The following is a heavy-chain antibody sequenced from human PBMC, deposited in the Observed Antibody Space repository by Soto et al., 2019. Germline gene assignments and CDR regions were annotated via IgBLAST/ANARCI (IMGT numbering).Heavy chain of an antibody. D-gene: IGHD2-8*01. J-gene: IGHJ6*02. V-gene: IGHV1-18*01. CDR3: VKNGQPPYYYSGLDV. CDR2: ISGYNGNT. Sequence: QGHLVQSEAEVKKSGASVKVSCKASGYTFTRYGISWVRQAPGQGLEWMGWISGYNGNTNYAQKLQGGVSMTRDTSTTTAYMALRSLTSADTAVYYFVKNGQPPYYYSGLDVWGQGTKVTVSS. CDR1: GYTFTRYG.